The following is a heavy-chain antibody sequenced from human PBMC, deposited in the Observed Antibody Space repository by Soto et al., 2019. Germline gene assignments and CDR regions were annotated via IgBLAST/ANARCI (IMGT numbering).Heavy chain of an antibody. CDR1: GGSFSGYY. CDR3: ARGPRASSWYNWFDP. Sequence: QVQLQQWGAGLLKPSETLSLTCAVYGGSFSGYYWSWIRQPPGQGLEWIGEINHSGSTNYNPSLKSRVTRSVDTSKNQFSLKLSSVTAADTAVYYCARGPRASSWYNWFDPWGQGTLVTVSS. J-gene: IGHJ5*02. D-gene: IGHD6-13*01. V-gene: IGHV4-34*01. CDR2: INHSGST.